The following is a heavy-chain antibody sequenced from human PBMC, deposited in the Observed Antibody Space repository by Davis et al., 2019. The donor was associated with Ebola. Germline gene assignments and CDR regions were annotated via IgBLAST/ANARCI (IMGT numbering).Heavy chain of an antibody. CDR3: ARHGSQGAAFDP. V-gene: IGHV4-59*04. CDR1: GGSISSYY. Sequence: SETLSLTCTVSGGSISSYYWSWIRQPPGKGLEWIGYIYYSGSTYYNPSLKSRVTISVDTSKNQFSLKLSSVTAADTAVYYCARHGSQGAAFDPWGQGTLVTVSS. CDR2: IYYSGST. D-gene: IGHD2-15*01. J-gene: IGHJ5*02.